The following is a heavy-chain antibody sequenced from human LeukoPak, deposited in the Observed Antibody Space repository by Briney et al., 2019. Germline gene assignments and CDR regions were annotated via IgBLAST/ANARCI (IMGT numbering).Heavy chain of an antibody. Sequence: GGSLRLSCAASGFTFSNYAMSWVRQAPGKGLERVRGISDSGASAYYADSVKGRFTISRDNSKSTLYLQMNSLGAEDTALYYCAKDRFRQSGSFFDYWGLGTLVTVSS. J-gene: IGHJ4*02. D-gene: IGHD1-26*01. CDR3: AKDRFRQSGSFFDY. V-gene: IGHV3-23*01. CDR1: GFTFSNYA. CDR2: ISDSGASA.